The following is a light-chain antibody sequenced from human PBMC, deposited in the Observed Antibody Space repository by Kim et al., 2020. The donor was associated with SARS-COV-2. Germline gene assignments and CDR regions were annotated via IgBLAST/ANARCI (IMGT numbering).Light chain of an antibody. CDR3: SSHASSNTWV. CDR2: DVS. CDR1: SSDVGGYNY. J-gene: IGLJ3*02. V-gene: IGLV2-14*03. Sequence: GQSVTISCTGTSSDVGGYNYVSWYQQHPGKAPKLMIYDVSDRPSGVSDRFSGSKSGNTASLTISGLQAEDEADYYCSSHASSNTWVFGGGTQLTVL.